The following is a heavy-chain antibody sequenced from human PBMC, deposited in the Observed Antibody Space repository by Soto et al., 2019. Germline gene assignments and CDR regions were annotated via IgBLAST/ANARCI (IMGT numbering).Heavy chain of an antibody. J-gene: IGHJ4*02. CDR3: AEEPRPYDILTGYYDY. V-gene: IGHV3-23*01. D-gene: IGHD3-9*01. Sequence: GGSLRLSCAASGFTFSSYAMSWVRQAPGKGLEWVSAISGSGGSTYYADSVKGRFTISRDNSKNTLYLQMNSLRAEDTAVYYCAEEPRPYDILTGYYDYWGQGTLVTVSS. CDR2: ISGSGGST. CDR1: GFTFSSYA.